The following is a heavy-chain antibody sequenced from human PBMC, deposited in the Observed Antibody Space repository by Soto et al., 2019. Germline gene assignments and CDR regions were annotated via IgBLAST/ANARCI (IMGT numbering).Heavy chain of an antibody. CDR1: GYTFTSYG. J-gene: IGHJ4*02. Sequence: QVQLVQSGAEVQKPGASLKVSCKASGYTFTSYGISWVRQAPGQGLEWMGWISAYNVNTKNAQKLQGRLTSTTDTATRTAYMELRRLRSDDTAVYYCARALPPVEYCGQGTLVTVSS. CDR2: ISAYNVNT. CDR3: ARALPPVEY. V-gene: IGHV1-18*01.